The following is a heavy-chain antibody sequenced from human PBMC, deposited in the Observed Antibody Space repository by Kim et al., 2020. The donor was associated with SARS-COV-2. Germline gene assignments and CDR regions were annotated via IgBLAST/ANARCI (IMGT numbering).Heavy chain of an antibody. V-gene: IGHV1-2*02. D-gene: IGHD3-10*01. CDR2: VMPNSGAT. Sequence: ASVKVSCKASGYTFTGSYIHWVRQAPGQRLEWMGWVMPNSGATRYAQKFHGRVTMTRDTAIATVYMEVYNLRSDDTALYYCARAGSRSFDLWGQGTRVTV. CDR1: GYTFTGSY. CDR3: ARAGSRSFDL. J-gene: IGHJ3*01.